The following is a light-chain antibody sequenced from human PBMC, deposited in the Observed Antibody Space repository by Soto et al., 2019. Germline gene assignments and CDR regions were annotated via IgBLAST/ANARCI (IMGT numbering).Light chain of an antibody. V-gene: IGLV1-44*01. J-gene: IGLJ1*01. CDR2: SNN. CDR3: AARDDTLNGLYV. CDR1: SSNIGSNT. Sequence: LTHPPSASGTPGQRVTISCSGSSSNIGSNTVSWYQHLPRTAPKLLIYSNNQRPSGVPDRFSGSKSGTSASLAISGLQSEDEADYYCAARDDTLNGLYVFGTGTKVTVL.